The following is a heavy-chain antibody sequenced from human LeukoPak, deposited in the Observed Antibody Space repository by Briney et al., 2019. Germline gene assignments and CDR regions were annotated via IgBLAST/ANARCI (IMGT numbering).Heavy chain of an antibody. CDR3: SGETAKKYVKPIKEPRRANPYYFDY. V-gene: IGHV4-59*01. Sequence: SETLSLTCTVSGGSISSYYWSWIRQAPGKGLEWVGYIYYSGSTKYNPYLMSRVTISVHEPKKKSCLMLSSVTGADTAALYCSGETAKKYVKPIKEPRRANPYYFDYWGQGTLVTVSS. CDR2: IYYSGST. CDR1: GGSISSYY. J-gene: IGHJ4*02. D-gene: IGHD1-14*01.